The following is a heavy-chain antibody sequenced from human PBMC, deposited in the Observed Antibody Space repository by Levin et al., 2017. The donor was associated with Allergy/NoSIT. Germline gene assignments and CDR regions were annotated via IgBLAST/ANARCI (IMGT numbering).Heavy chain of an antibody. V-gene: IGHV3-30*04. Sequence: GGSLRLSCAASGFTFSSYAMHWVRQAPGKGLEWVAVISYDGSNKYYADSVKGRFTISRDNSKNTLYLQMNSLRAEDTAVYYCASIPKYSSEAYWGQGTLVTVSS. CDR2: ISYDGSNK. CDR3: ASIPKYSSEAY. J-gene: IGHJ4*02. D-gene: IGHD2-15*01. CDR1: GFTFSSYA.